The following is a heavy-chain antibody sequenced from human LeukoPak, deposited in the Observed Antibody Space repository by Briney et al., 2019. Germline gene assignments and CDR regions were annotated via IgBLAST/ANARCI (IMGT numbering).Heavy chain of an antibody. CDR3: AKVPTIYSSSSNY. V-gene: IGHV3-23*01. Sequence: PGGSLRLSCVASGNTLMSYTMSWVRQAPGKGLEWGSSMSGGGGTTYYADSVKGRFTISRDNSKNTLYLQMNSLRVEDTAIYFCAKVPTIYSSSSNYWGQGTLVTVSS. D-gene: IGHD6-19*01. J-gene: IGHJ4*02. CDR1: GNTLMSYT. CDR2: MSGGGGTT.